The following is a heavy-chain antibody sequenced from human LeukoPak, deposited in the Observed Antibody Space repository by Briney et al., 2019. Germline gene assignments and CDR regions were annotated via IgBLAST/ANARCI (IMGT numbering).Heavy chain of an antibody. Sequence: QPGGSLRLSCGASGFTFDDYAMHWVRQAPGKGQEWVSLISWDGGSTYYADSVKGRFTISRDNSKNSLYLQMNSLRAEDTALYYCAKAMVRGPGDAFNIWGQGTMVTGSS. CDR3: AKAMVRGPGDAFNI. CDR1: GFTFDDYA. D-gene: IGHD3-10*01. CDR2: ISWDGGST. J-gene: IGHJ3*02. V-gene: IGHV3-43D*03.